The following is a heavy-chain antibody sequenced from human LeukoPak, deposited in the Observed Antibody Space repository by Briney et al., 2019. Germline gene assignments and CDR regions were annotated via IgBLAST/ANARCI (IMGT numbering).Heavy chain of an antibody. Sequence: PGGSLRLSCAASGFTVSSNYMSWVRQAPGKGLEWVSVIYSGGSTYYADSVKGRFTISRDNSKNTLYLQMNSLRAEDTAVYYCARDAPYYDYVWGSYRISYYFDYWGQGTLVTVSS. V-gene: IGHV3-53*01. CDR1: GFTVSSNY. CDR3: ARDAPYYDYVWGSYRISYYFDY. D-gene: IGHD3-16*02. J-gene: IGHJ4*02. CDR2: IYSGGST.